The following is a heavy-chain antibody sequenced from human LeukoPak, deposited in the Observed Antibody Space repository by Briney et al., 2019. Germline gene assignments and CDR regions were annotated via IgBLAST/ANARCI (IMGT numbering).Heavy chain of an antibody. V-gene: IGHV1-2*06. D-gene: IGHD6-19*01. CDR2: INPNSGGT. J-gene: IGHJ4*02. Sequence: ASVKVSXKASGYTFTGYYMHWVRQAPGQGLEWMGRINPNSGGTNYAQKFQGRVTMTRDTSISTAYMELSRLRSDDTAVYYCARVGYYGEWLVLDYWGQGTLVTVSS. CDR1: GYTFTGYY. CDR3: ARVGYYGEWLVLDY.